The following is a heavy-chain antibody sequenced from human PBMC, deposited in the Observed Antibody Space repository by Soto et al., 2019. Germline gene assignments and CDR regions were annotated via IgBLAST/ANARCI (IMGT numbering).Heavy chain of an antibody. J-gene: IGHJ6*03. Sequence: GGSLRLSCAASGFTVSSNYMSWVRQAPGKGLEWVSVIYSGGSTYYADSVKGRFTISRDNSKNTLHLQMNSLRAEDTAVYYCASGYGDDYYYYMDVWGKGTTVTVSS. D-gene: IGHD4-17*01. CDR1: GFTVSSNY. V-gene: IGHV3-66*01. CDR2: IYSGGST. CDR3: ASGYGDDYYYYMDV.